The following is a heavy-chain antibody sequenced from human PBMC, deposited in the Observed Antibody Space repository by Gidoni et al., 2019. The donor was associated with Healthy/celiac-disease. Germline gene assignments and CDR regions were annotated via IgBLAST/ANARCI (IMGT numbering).Heavy chain of an antibody. CDR2: IYTSGST. D-gene: IGHD5-12*01. V-gene: IGHV4-61*02. J-gene: IGHJ4*02. CDR3: AREGLWEWLRLGPRPFDY. Sequence: QVQLQESGPGLVKPSQTLSLTCTVSGGSISSGSYYWSWIRQPAGKGLEWIGRIYTSGSTNYNPSLKSRVTISVDTSKNQFSLKLSSVTAADTAVYYCAREGLWEWLRLGPRPFDYWGQGTLVTVSS. CDR1: GGSISSGSYY.